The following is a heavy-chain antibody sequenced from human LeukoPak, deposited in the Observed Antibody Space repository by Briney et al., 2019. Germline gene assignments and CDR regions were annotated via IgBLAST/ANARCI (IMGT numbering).Heavy chain of an antibody. CDR1: GYTFTSYG. CDR2: ISAYNGNT. V-gene: IGHV1-18*01. CDR3: ARDHGYYDYVWGSYHTAFDY. D-gene: IGHD3-16*02. J-gene: IGHJ4*02. Sequence: ASVKVSYTASGYTFTSYGISWVRQAPGQGGEWMGWISAYNGNTNYAQKLQGRDTITTDTSTSTAYMELRSLRSDDTAVYYCARDHGYYDYVWGSYHTAFDYWGQGTLVTVSS.